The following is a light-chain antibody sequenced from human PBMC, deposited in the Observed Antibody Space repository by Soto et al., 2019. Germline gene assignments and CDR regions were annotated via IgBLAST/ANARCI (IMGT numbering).Light chain of an antibody. J-gene: IGKJ1*01. V-gene: IGKV3-20*01. CDR1: QSVTSSY. CDR3: QQYGSSPLT. CDR2: GAS. Sequence: EIVLTQSPGTLSLSPGEAATLSCRASQSVTSSYLAWYQQKHGQAPRLLIYGASSRATGIPDRFSGSGSGTDFILTISRLEPEDFAVYYCQQYGSSPLTFGQGTKVEI.